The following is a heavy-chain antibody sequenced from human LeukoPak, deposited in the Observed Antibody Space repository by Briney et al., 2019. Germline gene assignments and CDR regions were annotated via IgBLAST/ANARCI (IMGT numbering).Heavy chain of an antibody. CDR2: IYHSGST. CDR1: GGSISSGGYY. V-gene: IGHV4-30-2*01. Sequence: SQTLSLICTVSGGSISSGGYYWSWIRQPPGKGLEWIGYIYHSGSTHYNPSLKSRVTISVDRSKNQFSLKLSSVTAADTAVYYCARAHIDRGYYFDYWGQGTLVTVSS. D-gene: IGHD2-21*01. J-gene: IGHJ4*02. CDR3: ARAHIDRGYYFDY.